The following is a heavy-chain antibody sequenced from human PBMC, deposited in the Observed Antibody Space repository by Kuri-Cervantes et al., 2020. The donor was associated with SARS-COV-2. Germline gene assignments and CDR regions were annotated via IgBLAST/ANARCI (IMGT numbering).Heavy chain of an antibody. D-gene: IGHD3-3*01. V-gene: IGHV3-30-3*01. Sequence: GESLKISCAASGFTFSSYAMHWVRQAPGKGLEWVAVILYDGSNKYYADSVKGRFTISRDNSKNTLYLQMNSLRAEDTAVYYCAREDYDFWSGLSYMDVWGKGTTVTVSS. J-gene: IGHJ6*03. CDR3: AREDYDFWSGLSYMDV. CDR2: ILYDGSNK. CDR1: GFTFSSYA.